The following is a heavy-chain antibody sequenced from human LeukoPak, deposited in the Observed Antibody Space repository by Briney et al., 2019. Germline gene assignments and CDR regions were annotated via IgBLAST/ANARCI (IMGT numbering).Heavy chain of an antibody. Sequence: PGGSLRLSCAASGFTFSSYWMHWVRQAPGKGLVWVSRIHSDGSSTSYPDSVRGRFTISRDDAKSTLYLQMNSLRAEDTAVYYCARSGWPYYFDYWGQGTLVTVSS. CDR2: IHSDGSST. V-gene: IGHV3-74*01. D-gene: IGHD3-22*01. CDR3: ARSGWPYYFDY. J-gene: IGHJ4*02. CDR1: GFTFSSYW.